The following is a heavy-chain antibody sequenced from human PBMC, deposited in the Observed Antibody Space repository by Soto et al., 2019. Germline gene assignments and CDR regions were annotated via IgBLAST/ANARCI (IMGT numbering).Heavy chain of an antibody. CDR3: ARDLRYFDWSQTFDY. CDR2: ISGYNGNT. D-gene: IGHD3-9*01. CDR1: GYTFTSYG. J-gene: IGHJ4*02. Sequence: QVQLVQSGAEVKKPGASVKVSCKASGYTFTSYGISWVRQAPGQGLEWMGWISGYNGNTNYAQKLQGRVTLTTDTSTSTAYMELMSLRSDDTAVYYCARDLRYFDWSQTFDYWGQGTLVTVSS. V-gene: IGHV1-18*01.